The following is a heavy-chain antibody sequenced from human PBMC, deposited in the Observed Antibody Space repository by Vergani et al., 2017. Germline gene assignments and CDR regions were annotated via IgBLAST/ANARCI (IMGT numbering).Heavy chain of an antibody. J-gene: IGHJ6*02. D-gene: IGHD2-21*02. CDR1: GGSFSGYY. CDR3: WASCGGDCYPVSPTRYYYGMDV. Sequence: QVQLQQWGAGLLKPSETLSLTCAVYGGSFSGYYWSWIRQPPGKGLEWIGEINHSGSTNYNPSLKSRVTISVDTSKNQFSLKLSSVTAADTAVYYCWASCGGDCYPVSPTRYYYGMDVWGQGTTVTVSS. CDR2: INHSGST. V-gene: IGHV4-34*01.